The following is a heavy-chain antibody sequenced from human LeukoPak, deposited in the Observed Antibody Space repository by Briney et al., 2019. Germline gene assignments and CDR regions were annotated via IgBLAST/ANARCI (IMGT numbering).Heavy chain of an antibody. CDR3: ARNGYCSSTSCYPLFDY. D-gene: IGHD2-2*01. J-gene: IGHJ4*02. Sequence: PGGSLRLSCAASGITFSSYAMHWVRQAPGKGLEWVAVISYDGSNKYYADSVKGRFTISRDNSKNTLYLQMNSLRAEDTAVYYCARNGYCSSTSCYPLFDYWGQGTLVTVSS. CDR1: GITFSSYA. V-gene: IGHV3-30-3*01. CDR2: ISYDGSNK.